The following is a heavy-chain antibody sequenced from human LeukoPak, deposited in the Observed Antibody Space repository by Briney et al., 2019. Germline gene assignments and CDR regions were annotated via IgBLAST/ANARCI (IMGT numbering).Heavy chain of an antibody. Sequence: GGSLRLSCEGSRYSFDSYAMTWVRQAPGKGLEWVSSINGGGDITYYAESVKGRFTISRDNSKNTLYLHMNSLRAEDMAVYFCAKEDTAGSTGSADYWGQGTLVTVSS. CDR3: AKEDTAGSTGSADY. CDR1: RYSFDSYA. J-gene: IGHJ4*02. CDR2: INGGGDIT. V-gene: IGHV3-23*01. D-gene: IGHD2-2*01.